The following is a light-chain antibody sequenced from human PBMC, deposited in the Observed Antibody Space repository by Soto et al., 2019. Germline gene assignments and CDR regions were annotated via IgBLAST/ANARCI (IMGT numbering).Light chain of an antibody. Sequence: DIQMTQSPSSLSASVRDRVTITCRASQITAAIYIGISRNQGKPLPSSLQSGVPLRFSGSGSGTDFTLTISRLQPEDFATYFCQHLQYPPFTFGPGTNVDIK. J-gene: IGKJ3*01. V-gene: IGKV1-39*01. CDR3: QHLQYPPFT. CDR1: QITAA. CDR2: S.